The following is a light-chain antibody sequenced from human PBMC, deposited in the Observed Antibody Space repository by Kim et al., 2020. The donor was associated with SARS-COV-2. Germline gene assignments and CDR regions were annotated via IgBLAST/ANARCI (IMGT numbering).Light chain of an antibody. CDR1: QTVLYNSNNKNY. J-gene: IGKJ2*03. CDR2: WAS. V-gene: IGKV4-1*01. CDR3: QQYYSTPPS. Sequence: RATLNFQSSQTVLYNSNNKNYLAWYQQKPGQAPKLLIYWASIRESGVSDRFSGSGSETDFTLTISSLQAEDVAVYYCQQYYSTPPSFGQGTKLEI.